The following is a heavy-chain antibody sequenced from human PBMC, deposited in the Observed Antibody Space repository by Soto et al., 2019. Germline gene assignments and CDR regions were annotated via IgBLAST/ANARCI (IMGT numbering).Heavy chain of an antibody. V-gene: IGHV3-23*01. CDR2: ISCCGGSA. CDR3: AKSDGQQWLIPHLDN. CDR1: GFNFKKFA. D-gene: IGHD6-19*01. Sequence: EVQLLESGGGVVQPGGSLRLSCVASGFNFKKFAMAWVRQAAGEGLEWVSGISCCGGSASYADSVKGRFSIARDDSKNTVSLQLNSLRVEDTAQYYCAKSDGQQWLIPHLDNWGQGTLFTVS. J-gene: IGHJ4*02.